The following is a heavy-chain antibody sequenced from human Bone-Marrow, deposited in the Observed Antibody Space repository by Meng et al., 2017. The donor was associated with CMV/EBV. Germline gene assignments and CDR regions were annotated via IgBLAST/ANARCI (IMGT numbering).Heavy chain of an antibody. Sequence: ASVKVSCKASGYTFTSHYIHWVRQAPGQGLEWMGIINPSGDRTRDAQKFQGRVTMTRDTSTSTVYMELSSLRSEDTAVYYWARDERLTLSIAAREYYFDYWGQGTLVTVSS. CDR3: ARDERLTLSIAAREYYFDY. CDR1: GYTFTSHY. CDR2: INPSGDRT. D-gene: IGHD6-6*01. J-gene: IGHJ4*02. V-gene: IGHV1-46*01.